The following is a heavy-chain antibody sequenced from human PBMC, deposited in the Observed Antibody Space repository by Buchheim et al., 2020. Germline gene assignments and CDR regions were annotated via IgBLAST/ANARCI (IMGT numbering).Heavy chain of an antibody. V-gene: IGHV1-46*01. CDR1: GYTFTSYY. D-gene: IGHD6-13*01. CDR2: INPSGAGT. J-gene: IGHJ4*02. CDR3: ARDRGAAAGTSPGY. Sequence: QVQLVQSGAEVKKPGASVKVSCKASGYTFTSYYVHWVRQAPGQGHEWMGIINPSGAGTSYSQKFKGRVTMTREPSTRTVYMVLSSLRSEDTAVYYCARDRGAAAGTSPGYWGQGTL.